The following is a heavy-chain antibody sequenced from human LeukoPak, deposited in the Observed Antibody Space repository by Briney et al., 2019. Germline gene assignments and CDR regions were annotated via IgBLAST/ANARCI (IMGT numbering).Heavy chain of an antibody. CDR2: INWNGGST. Sequence: PGGSLRLSCAASGFTFDDYGMSWVRQAPGKGLEWVSGINWNGGSTGYADSVKGRFTISRDNAKNSLYLQMNSLRAEDTAVYYCAKNGDFWSDYNWFDPWGQGTLVTVSS. CDR3: AKNGDFWSDYNWFDP. J-gene: IGHJ5*02. CDR1: GFTFDDYG. V-gene: IGHV3-20*04. D-gene: IGHD3-3*01.